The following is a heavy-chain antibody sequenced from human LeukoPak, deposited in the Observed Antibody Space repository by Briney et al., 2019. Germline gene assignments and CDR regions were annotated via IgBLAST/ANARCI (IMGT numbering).Heavy chain of an antibody. D-gene: IGHD3-22*01. CDR2: IYYSGRT. J-gene: IGHJ4*02. CDR1: GGSISSNY. Sequence: SETLSLTCTLSGGSISSNYWSWSRQRPGEGLEWNGFIYYSGRTIYTPSLKCGVSISVDMSKNQFSLKLSSVTAADTARYYCARRAYSTGYYYFDYWGQGTLVTVSS. V-gene: IGHV4-59*01. CDR3: ARRAYSTGYYYFDY.